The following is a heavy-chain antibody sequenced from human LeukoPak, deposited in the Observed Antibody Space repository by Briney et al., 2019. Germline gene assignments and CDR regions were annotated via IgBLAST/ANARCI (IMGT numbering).Heavy chain of an antibody. J-gene: IGHJ4*02. D-gene: IGHD2-21*02. Sequence: ASVKVSCKASGYTFTCYGISWVRQAPGQGLEWMGWISVYNGNTNYAQKLQGRVTMTTDTSTSTAYMELRSLRSDDTAVYYCAREFCGGDCYSGQYYFDYWGQGTLVTVSS. CDR3: AREFCGGDCYSGQYYFDY. CDR2: ISVYNGNT. V-gene: IGHV1-18*01. CDR1: GYTFTCYG.